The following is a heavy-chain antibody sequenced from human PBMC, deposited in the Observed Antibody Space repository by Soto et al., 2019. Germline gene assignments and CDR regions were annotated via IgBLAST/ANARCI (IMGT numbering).Heavy chain of an antibody. D-gene: IGHD2-15*01. CDR2: ISSSSSTI. Sequence: EVQLVESGGGLVQPGGSLRLSCAASGFTFSSYSMNWVRQAPGKGLEWVSYISSSSSTIYYADSVKCRFTISRDNAKNSLYLQMNSLRAEDTAVYYCARADEDIVVVVAATGDYWGQGTLVTVSS. CDR3: ARADEDIVVVVAATGDY. V-gene: IGHV3-48*01. J-gene: IGHJ4*02. CDR1: GFTFSSYS.